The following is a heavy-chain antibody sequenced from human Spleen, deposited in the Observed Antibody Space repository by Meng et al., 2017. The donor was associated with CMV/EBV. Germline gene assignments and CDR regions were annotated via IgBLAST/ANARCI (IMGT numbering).Heavy chain of an antibody. Sequence: ASVKVSCKASGYTFTSYGISWVRQAPGQGLEWMGWTSTLNANRKYAQNFQGRVTMTTDTSTSTAYMEVRSLRSDDTAVYYCARDEVPAAPFDHWGQGTLVTVSS. CDR3: ARDEVPAAPFDH. J-gene: IGHJ4*02. CDR1: GYTFTSYG. V-gene: IGHV1-18*01. D-gene: IGHD2-2*01. CDR2: TSTLNANR.